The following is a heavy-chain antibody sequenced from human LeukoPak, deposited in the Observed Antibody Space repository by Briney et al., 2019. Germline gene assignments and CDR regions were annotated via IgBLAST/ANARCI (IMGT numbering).Heavy chain of an antibody. CDR3: ARDYFPDSGSGSYSDAFDI. CDR2: INPNSGGS. V-gene: IGHV1-2*02. Sequence: SSVNVSCKASGYTFTDYFMHWLRQARGQGLDWMGWINPNSGGSDYAEKFQGRVTMTRDTSISTAYMELRRLTSDDTAVYYCARDYFPDSGSGSYSDAFDIWGQGTMVTVSS. J-gene: IGHJ3*02. D-gene: IGHD3-10*01. CDR1: GYTFTDYF.